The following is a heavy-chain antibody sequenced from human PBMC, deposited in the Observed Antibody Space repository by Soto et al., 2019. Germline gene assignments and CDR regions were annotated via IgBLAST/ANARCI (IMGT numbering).Heavy chain of an antibody. J-gene: IGHJ4*02. CDR2: IYWDDDK. CDR3: AHIPSYCSGGSCYSGFDY. D-gene: IGHD2-15*01. V-gene: IGHV2-5*02. CDR1: GFSLSTSGVG. Sequence: QITLKESGPTLVKPTQTLTLTCTFSGFSLSTSGVGVGWIRQPPGKALEWLALIYWDDDKRYRPSLKSSLTITKHTSKTQVVLTMTNMDPLDTATYSCAHIPSYCSGGSCYSGFDYWGQGTLVTVSS.